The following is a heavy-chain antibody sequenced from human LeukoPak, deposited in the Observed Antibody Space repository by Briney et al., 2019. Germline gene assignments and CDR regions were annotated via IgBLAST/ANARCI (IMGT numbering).Heavy chain of an antibody. CDR1: GYTFTSYG. CDR2: ISAYNGNT. CDR3: ARENPLPVAGTADYYYGMDV. J-gene: IGHJ6*02. D-gene: IGHD6-19*01. Sequence: ASVKVSCKASGYTFTSYGISWVRQAPGQGLEWMGWISAYNGNTNYAQKLQGRVTMTTDTSTSTAYMELRSLRPDDTAVYYCARENPLPVAGTADYYYGMDVWGQGTTVTVSS. V-gene: IGHV1-18*01.